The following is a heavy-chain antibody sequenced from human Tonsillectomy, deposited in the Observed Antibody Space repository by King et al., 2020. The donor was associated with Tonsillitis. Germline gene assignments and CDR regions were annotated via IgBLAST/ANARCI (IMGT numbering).Heavy chain of an antibody. D-gene: IGHD2-21*02. CDR3: ARDGRVVTATGYYYYGMDV. V-gene: IGHV1-18*01. Sequence: QLVQSGAEVKKPGASVKVSCKASGYTFTSYGISWVRQAPGQGLEWMGWISAYNGNTNYAQKLQGRVTMTTDTSTSTAHMELRSLRSDDTAVYYCARDGRVVTATGYYYYGMDVWGQGTTVTVSS. J-gene: IGHJ6*02. CDR2: ISAYNGNT. CDR1: GYTFTSYG.